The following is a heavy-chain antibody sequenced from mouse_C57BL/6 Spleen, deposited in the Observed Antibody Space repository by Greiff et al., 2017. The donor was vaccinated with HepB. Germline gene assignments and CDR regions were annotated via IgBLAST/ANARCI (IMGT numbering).Heavy chain of an antibody. CDR1: GYAFTNYL. D-gene: IGHD3-2*02. V-gene: IGHV1-54*01. CDR2: SNPGSGGT. J-gene: IGHJ2*01. Sequence: QVQLQQSGAELVRPGTSVKVSCKASGYAFTNYLIEWVKQRPGQGLEWIGVSNPGSGGTNYNEKFKGKATLTADKSSNTAYMQLSSLTSEDSAVSFWARSRAQATCYFDYWGQGPTLTVSS. CDR3: ARSRAQATCYFDY.